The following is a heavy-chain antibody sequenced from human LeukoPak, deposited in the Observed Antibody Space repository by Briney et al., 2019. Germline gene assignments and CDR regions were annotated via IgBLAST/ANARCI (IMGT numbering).Heavy chain of an antibody. V-gene: IGHV3-48*02. CDR1: GXTFSSYN. J-gene: IGHJ4*02. Sequence: GGSLRLSCAASGXTFSSYNMNWVRQAPGKGLEWVSYISSSSSPIFYADSVKARFTISRDNAKNSLYLQMNSLRDEDTAVYYCARGGTYCPDYWGQGTLVTVSS. CDR2: ISSSSSPI. CDR3: ARGGTYCPDY. D-gene: IGHD1-26*01.